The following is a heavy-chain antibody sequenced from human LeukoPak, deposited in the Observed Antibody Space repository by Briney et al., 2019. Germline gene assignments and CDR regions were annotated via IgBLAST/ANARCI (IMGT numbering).Heavy chain of an antibody. CDR3: VTLRNINGWYYY. V-gene: IGHV3-7*01. D-gene: IGHD6-19*01. CDR1: EFTFSSTW. Sequence: GGSLRLSCAASEFTFSSTWLTWVRQAPGNGLEWVAIAKSDGSEKLYIDSVRGRFTITKDDAKKSLYLEVNSLRVEDTAVYYRVTLRNINGWYYYWGQGALVTVSS. CDR2: AKSDGSEK. J-gene: IGHJ4*02.